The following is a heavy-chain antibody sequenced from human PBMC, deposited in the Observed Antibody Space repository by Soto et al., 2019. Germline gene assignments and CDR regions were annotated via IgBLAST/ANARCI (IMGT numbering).Heavy chain of an antibody. Sequence: GGSLRLSCSSSGFTFISYSIHWVRQAPGKGLECVSVIYSGGSTDYADSVKGRFTISRDSSKNTLYLQMNSLRAEDTAMYYCARSWGYLDYWGQGTLVTVSS. CDR1: GFTFISYS. CDR3: ARSWGYLDY. CDR2: IYSGGST. J-gene: IGHJ4*02. D-gene: IGHD3-16*01. V-gene: IGHV3-53*01.